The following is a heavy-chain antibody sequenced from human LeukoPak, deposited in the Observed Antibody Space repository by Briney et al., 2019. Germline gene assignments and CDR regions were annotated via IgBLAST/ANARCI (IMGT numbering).Heavy chain of an antibody. Sequence: GGSLRLSCAASGFTFSRYWMTWVRQAPGKGLEQVANIKQDGSETYYVDAVKGRFTISRDNAKNSLYLQMNSLRVDDTAVYFCARGRYSGYMYYFDYWGQGTLVTVSS. J-gene: IGHJ4*02. CDR1: GFTFSRYW. D-gene: IGHD5-12*01. CDR2: IKQDGSET. CDR3: ARGRYSGYMYYFDY. V-gene: IGHV3-7*01.